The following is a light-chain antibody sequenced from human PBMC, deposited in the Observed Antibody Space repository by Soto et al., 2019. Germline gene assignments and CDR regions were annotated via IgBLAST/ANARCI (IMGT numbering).Light chain of an antibody. J-gene: IGKJ1*01. CDR1: QGISSY. V-gene: IGKV1-39*01. CDR3: QESDSTLRT. CDR2: AAS. Sequence: DIPMSLTQSSLSASVGDRVAITRRASQGISSYVNWYQQKLGKAPKLLIYAASSLQSGVPSRFSGSGSGTDFTLTISCLQPEDFATYYCQESDSTLRTFGQG.